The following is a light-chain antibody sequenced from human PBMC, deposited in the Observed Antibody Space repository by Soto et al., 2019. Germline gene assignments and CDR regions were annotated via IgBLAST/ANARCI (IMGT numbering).Light chain of an antibody. Sequence: QPVLTQPPSASASVGASVTLTCTLSSAYSGYEVDWYQQRPGKGPRFVMRVGTGGIVGSKGVGIPDRFSVLGSGLNRYLTIKMIQVDDECDYQCGAYHGRGSQFVYVFGTGTKVTVL. CDR2: VGTGGIVG. CDR3: GAYHGRGSQFVYV. V-gene: IGLV9-49*03. J-gene: IGLJ1*01. CDR1: SAYSGYE.